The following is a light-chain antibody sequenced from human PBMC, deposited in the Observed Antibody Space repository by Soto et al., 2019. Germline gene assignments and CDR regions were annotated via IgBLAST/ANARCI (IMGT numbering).Light chain of an antibody. CDR1: QSVSSNY. V-gene: IGKV3-20*01. CDR2: GAS. Sequence: VLTQSPGTLSLSAGERSTLSCRASQSVSSNYLAWYQQKPGQSPRLLIYGASNRASGISDRFSGSGSGTDFTLTIYRLEPEDFAVYYCQQYDTSPWTFGQGTKVDIK. J-gene: IGKJ1*01. CDR3: QQYDTSPWT.